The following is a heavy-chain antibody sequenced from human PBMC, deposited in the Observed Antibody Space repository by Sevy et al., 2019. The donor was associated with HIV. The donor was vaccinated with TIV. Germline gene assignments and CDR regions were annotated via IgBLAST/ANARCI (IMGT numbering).Heavy chain of an antibody. CDR2: VHHSGST. V-gene: IGHV4-38-2*01. J-gene: IGHJ6*03. Sequence: SETLALTCAVSNYSISSGYHWGWIRQFPGKGLEWIASVHHSGSTYYNPSLKSRVSISVDRSKNQFSLKLNSVTAADTAVYYCARRDLGIDVWGKGTTVTVSS. CDR3: ARRDLGIDV. D-gene: IGHD3-16*01. CDR1: NYSISSGYH.